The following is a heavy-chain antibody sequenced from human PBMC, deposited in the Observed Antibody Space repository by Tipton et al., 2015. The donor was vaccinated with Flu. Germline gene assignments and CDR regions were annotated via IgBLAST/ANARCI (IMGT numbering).Heavy chain of an antibody. V-gene: IGHV4-38-2*01. CDR2: VHQTGNT. Sequence: LRLSCSVSGDSVGSDYFWGWIRQSPGMGLEWIGNVHQTGNTYYNPSLRSRVTIAIDRPKNQFSLRLTSVTAADTAVYSCARRDYSNYVSEPKNWFDPWGQGTLVTVSS. J-gene: IGHJ5*02. CDR3: ARRDYSNYVSEPKNWFDP. CDR1: GDSVGSDYF. D-gene: IGHD4-11*01.